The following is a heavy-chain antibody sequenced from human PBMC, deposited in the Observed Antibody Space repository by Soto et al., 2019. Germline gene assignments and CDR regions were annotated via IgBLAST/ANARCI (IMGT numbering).Heavy chain of an antibody. Sequence: SVKVSCKASGYAFTGYYMHWVREAPGQGLEWMGWINPNSGGTNYAQKFQGRVTMTRDTSISTAYMELSRLRSDDTAVYYCARAKGPSSSFDYWGQGTLVTVSS. V-gene: IGHV1-2*02. CDR1: GYAFTGYY. CDR2: INPNSGGT. CDR3: ARAKGPSSSFDY. D-gene: IGHD6-6*01. J-gene: IGHJ4*02.